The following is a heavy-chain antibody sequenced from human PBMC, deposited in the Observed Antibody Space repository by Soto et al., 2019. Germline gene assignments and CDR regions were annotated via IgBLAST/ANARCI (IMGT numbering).Heavy chain of an antibody. D-gene: IGHD6-19*01. J-gene: IGHJ4*02. CDR3: GRDVNECNGWPLSIDF. CDR1: GFSFSSHA. V-gene: IGHV3-30-3*01. CDR2: ISYDGSSK. Sequence: GGSLRLSCAASGFSFSSHAMHWVRQAPGKGLEWVAVISYDGSSKYYADSVKGRLTISRDKSKNTLYLQMTSLRGEDTAVYYFGRDVNECNGWPLSIDFWGQGIMVTVSS.